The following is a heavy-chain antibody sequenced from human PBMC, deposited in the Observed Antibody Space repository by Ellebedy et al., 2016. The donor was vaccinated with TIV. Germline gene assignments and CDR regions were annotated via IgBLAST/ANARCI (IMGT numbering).Heavy chain of an antibody. CDR3: VRDRMGATYTFDM. V-gene: IGHV3-74*01. CDR1: GFTFTNYA. D-gene: IGHD1-26*01. CDR2: INDDGNRI. J-gene: IGHJ3*02. Sequence: GESLKISCAASGFTFTNYAIHWVRQGTGKGLVWISHINDDGNRITYADSVKGRFAISRDIARNTLFLQMDSLRAEDTAVYYCVRDRMGATYTFDMWGQGTMVTVSS.